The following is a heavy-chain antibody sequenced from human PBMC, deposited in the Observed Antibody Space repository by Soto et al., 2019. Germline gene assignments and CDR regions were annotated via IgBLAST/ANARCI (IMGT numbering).Heavy chain of an antibody. Sequence: ASVKVSCKASGFTFTSSAVQWVRQARGQRLEWIGWIVVGSGNTNYAQKFQERVTITRDMSTSTAYMELSSLRSEDTAVYYCAADLGSSGSRRYYFDYWGQGTLVTVSS. V-gene: IGHV1-58*01. CDR3: AADLGSSGSRRYYFDY. J-gene: IGHJ4*02. CDR2: IVVGSGNT. D-gene: IGHD3-22*01. CDR1: GFTFTSSA.